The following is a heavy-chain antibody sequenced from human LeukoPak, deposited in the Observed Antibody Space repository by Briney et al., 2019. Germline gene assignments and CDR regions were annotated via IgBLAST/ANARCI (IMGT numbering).Heavy chain of an antibody. CDR2: INPSGGST. CDR3: ARDPLDPPVLPFDY. D-gene: IGHD3/OR15-3a*01. CDR1: GYTFTSYG. J-gene: IGHJ4*02. Sequence: ASVKVSCKASGYTFTSYGISWVRQAPGQGLEWMGIINPSGGSTSYAQKFQGRVTMTRDTSTSTVYMELSSLRSEDTAVYYCARDPLDPPVLPFDYWGQGTLVTVSS. V-gene: IGHV1-46*01.